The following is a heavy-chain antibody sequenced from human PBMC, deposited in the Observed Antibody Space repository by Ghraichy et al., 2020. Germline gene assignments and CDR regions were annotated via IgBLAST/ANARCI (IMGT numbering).Heavy chain of an antibody. CDR1: GFTFSNYW. D-gene: IGHD1-7*01. V-gene: IGHV3-7*01. Sequence: GGSLRLSCAASGFTFSNYWMSWVRQAPGKGLEWVANIKQDGSEKYYVDSVKGRFTISRDNAKNSLYLQMNSLRAEDTAMYYCARRWNWNSNWFDPWGQGTLVTVSS. CDR2: IKQDGSEK. J-gene: IGHJ5*02. CDR3: ARRWNWNSNWFDP.